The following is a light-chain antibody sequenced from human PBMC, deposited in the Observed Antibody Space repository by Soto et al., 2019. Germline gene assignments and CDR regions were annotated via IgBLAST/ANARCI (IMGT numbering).Light chain of an antibody. CDR1: QSISSY. V-gene: IGKV1-39*01. CDR3: QQSYRTPIT. Sequence: DIQMTQSPSSLSASVGDRVTITCRASQSISSYLNWYQQKPGKAPKVLIYAASNLQSGVPSRFSGSGSGTDFTLTISSLQPEDVATYFCQQSYRTPITFGQGTRLEIK. CDR2: AAS. J-gene: IGKJ5*01.